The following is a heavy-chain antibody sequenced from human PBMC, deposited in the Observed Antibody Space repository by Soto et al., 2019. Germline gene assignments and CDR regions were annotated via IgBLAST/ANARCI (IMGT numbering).Heavy chain of an antibody. Sequence: GSLRLSCAASGFTFSSYWMHWVRQAPGKGLVWVSRINSDGSSTSYADSVKGRFTISRDNAKNTLYLQMNSLRAEDTAVYYCARPSYGDFSALVDYWGPGTLVTLSS. D-gene: IGHD4-17*01. CDR3: ARPSYGDFSALVDY. J-gene: IGHJ4*02. CDR1: GFTFSSYW. V-gene: IGHV3-74*01. CDR2: INSDGSST.